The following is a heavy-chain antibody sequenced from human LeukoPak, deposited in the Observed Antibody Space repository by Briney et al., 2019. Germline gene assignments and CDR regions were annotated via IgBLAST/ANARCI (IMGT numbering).Heavy chain of an antibody. Sequence: SVKVSCKTSGGTFNNSAISWVRQAPGQGLEWLGGIMPLFGTAGYAQKFQGRVTITKDESTRTVYLELISLTSDDTAVYYCARDVHGDYGSGWFDPWGQGTLVSVSS. D-gene: IGHD4-17*01. CDR2: IMPLFGTA. J-gene: IGHJ5*02. CDR1: GGTFNNSA. CDR3: ARDVHGDYGSGWFDP. V-gene: IGHV1-69*05.